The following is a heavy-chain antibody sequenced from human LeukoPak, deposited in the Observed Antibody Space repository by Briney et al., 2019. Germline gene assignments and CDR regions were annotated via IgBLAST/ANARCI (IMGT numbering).Heavy chain of an antibody. V-gene: IGHV4-59*01. CDR3: ARLTVAPDAFDI. D-gene: IGHD4-23*01. CDR2: IYYSGST. J-gene: IGHJ3*02. Sequence: PSETLSLTCTVSGGSISSYYWSWIRQPPGKGLEWVGYIYYSGSTNYNPFLKSRVTISVDTSKNQFSLKLSSVTAADTAVYYCARLTVAPDAFDIWGQGTMVTVSS. CDR1: GGSISSYY.